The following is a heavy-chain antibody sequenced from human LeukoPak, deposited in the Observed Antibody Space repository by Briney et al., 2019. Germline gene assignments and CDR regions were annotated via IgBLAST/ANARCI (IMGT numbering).Heavy chain of an antibody. CDR3: ARDPTPYSGYDGGRDWFDP. CDR2: ISSSGSTI. CDR1: GFTFSSYE. J-gene: IGHJ5*02. V-gene: IGHV3-48*03. D-gene: IGHD5-12*01. Sequence: PGGSLRLSCAASGFTFSSYEMNWVRQAPGKGLEWVSYISSSGSTIYYADSVKGRFTISRDNAKNSLYLQMNSPRAEDTAVYYCARDPTPYSGYDGGRDWFDPWGQGTLVTVSS.